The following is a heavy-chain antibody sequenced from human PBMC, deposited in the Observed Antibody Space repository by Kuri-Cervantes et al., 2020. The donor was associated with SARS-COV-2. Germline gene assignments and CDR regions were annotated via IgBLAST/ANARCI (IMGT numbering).Heavy chain of an antibody. CDR3: ARGVCSSTSCYPEDNWFDP. D-gene: IGHD2-2*01. Sequence: SETLSLTCTVSGGSISSSSYYWGWIRQPPGKGLEWIGSIYYSGSTYYNPSLKSRVTIFVDTSKNQFSLKLSSVTAADTAVYYCARGVCSSTSCYPEDNWFDPWGQGTLVTVSS. V-gene: IGHV4-39*01. CDR1: GGSISSSSYY. J-gene: IGHJ5*02. CDR2: IYYSGST.